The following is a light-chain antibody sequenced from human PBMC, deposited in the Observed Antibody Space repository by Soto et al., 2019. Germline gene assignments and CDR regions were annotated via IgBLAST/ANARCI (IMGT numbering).Light chain of an antibody. CDR1: QSVSRY. J-gene: IGKJ1*01. CDR3: QQRSTWPVT. V-gene: IGKV3-11*01. CDR2: DAS. Sequence: EIVLTQSPATLSLSPGERATLSCRASQSVSRYLAWYQQKPGQAPRLLIYDASNRATGIPARFSGSGSGTDFTLTISNLEPEDFAVYYCQQRSTWPVTFGQGTKVEIK.